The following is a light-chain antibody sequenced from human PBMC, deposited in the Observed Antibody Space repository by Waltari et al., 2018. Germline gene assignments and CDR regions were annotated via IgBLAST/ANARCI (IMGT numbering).Light chain of an antibody. CDR1: YNDIGGYNS. Sequence: QSVLTQPASVSGSPGPSIIISCTGPYNDIGGYNSVSWFQQYPGKAPQLLLYDVSSRPSGVSNRFSGSKSGSTASLTVSGLQADDEADYYCGAYTSDSTLIFGGGTKLTVL. J-gene: IGLJ2*01. CDR3: GAYTSDSTLI. CDR2: DVS. V-gene: IGLV2-14*03.